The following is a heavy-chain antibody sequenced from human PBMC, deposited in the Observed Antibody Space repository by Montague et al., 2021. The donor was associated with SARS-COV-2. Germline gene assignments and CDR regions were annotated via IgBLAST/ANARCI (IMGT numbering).Heavy chain of an antibody. Sequence: TLSLTCTVTGGPISGSSDYWGWIRQSPGKGLEWIASVDYSGNTYYSPSLKSQLTISVDTSKNQFSLKLNSVTAADTALYYCARREYSYGWGDWGQGTLVTVSS. D-gene: IGHD5-18*01. J-gene: IGHJ4*02. CDR2: VDYSGNT. CDR1: GGPISGSSDY. V-gene: IGHV4-39*01. CDR3: ARREYSYGWGD.